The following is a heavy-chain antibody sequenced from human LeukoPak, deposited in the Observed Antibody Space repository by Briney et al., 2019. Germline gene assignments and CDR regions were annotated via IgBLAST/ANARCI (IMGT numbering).Heavy chain of an antibody. CDR2: IYYSGRT. Sequence: PSETLSLTCTVSGDSISSYYWSWIRQPPGKGLEWIGPIYYSGRTNYNLSLTSRVTISVATSKNHFSLKLSSVTAADTAVYYCARVPINFGDYYYYGMDVWGQGTTVTVSS. CDR3: ARVPINFGDYYYYGMDV. V-gene: IGHV4-59*01. D-gene: IGHD4-17*01. J-gene: IGHJ6*02. CDR1: GDSISSYY.